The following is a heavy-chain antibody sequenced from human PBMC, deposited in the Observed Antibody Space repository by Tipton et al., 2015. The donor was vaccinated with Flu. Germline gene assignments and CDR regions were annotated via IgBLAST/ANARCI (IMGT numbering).Heavy chain of an antibody. CDR2: ISGGSNNI. J-gene: IGHJ4*02. V-gene: IGHV3-21*01. Sequence: GSLRLSCAASGFTFRTYTMNWVRQAPGKGLEWVSSISGGSNNIYYADSVRGRFTISRDNADNSLFLHMNSLRADDTAVYYCARDLVPAAPFDYCGRGTLVTVSS. CDR3: ARDLVPAAPFDY. D-gene: IGHD2-2*01. CDR1: GFTFRTYT.